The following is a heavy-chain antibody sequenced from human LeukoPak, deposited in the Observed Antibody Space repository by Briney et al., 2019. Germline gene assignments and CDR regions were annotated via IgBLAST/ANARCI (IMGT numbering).Heavy chain of an antibody. CDR1: GYSFTNYW. CDR3: ARRGDREWFDP. D-gene: IGHD3-10*01. CDR2: IYPGDFDT. J-gene: IGHJ5*02. Sequence: GESLKISCKGSGYSFTNYWIGWVRQMPGKGLEWMGVIYPGDFDTRYSPSFQGQVTISADKSISTAYLQWSSLKASDTAIYYCARRGDREWFDPRGRGTLVTVSS. V-gene: IGHV5-51*01.